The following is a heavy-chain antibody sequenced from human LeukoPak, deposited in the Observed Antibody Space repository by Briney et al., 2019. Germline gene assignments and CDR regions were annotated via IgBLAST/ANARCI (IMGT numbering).Heavy chain of an antibody. CDR1: GGTFSSYA. D-gene: IGHD2-21*02. CDR2: IIPIFGTA. Sequence: GASVKVSCKASGGTFSSYAISWVRQAPGQGLEWMGGIIPIFGTANYARKFQGRVTITTDESTSTAYMELSSLRSEDTAVYYCARAQLAYCGGDCPDYYYYYMDVWGKGTTVTVSS. J-gene: IGHJ6*03. V-gene: IGHV1-69*05. CDR3: ARAQLAYCGGDCPDYYYYYMDV.